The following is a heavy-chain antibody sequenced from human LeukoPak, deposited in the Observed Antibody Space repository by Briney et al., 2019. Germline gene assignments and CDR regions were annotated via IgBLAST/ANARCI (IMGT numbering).Heavy chain of an antibody. D-gene: IGHD1-26*01. CDR2: ISNNGDTT. CDR3: VRAYSGSYYRPYFFDY. J-gene: IGHJ4*02. Sequence: AGGSLRLSCSASGFTFSSYAIHWVRQAPGKGLEYVSGISNNGDTTYYADSVKGRFTISRDNSKNTLYLQMSSLRAEDTAVYYCVRAYSGSYYRPYFFDYWGQGTLVTVSS. V-gene: IGHV3-64D*06. CDR1: GFTFSSYA.